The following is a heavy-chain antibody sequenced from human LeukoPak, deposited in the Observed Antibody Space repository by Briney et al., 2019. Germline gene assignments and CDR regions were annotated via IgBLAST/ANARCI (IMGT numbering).Heavy chain of an antibody. CDR3: ARASARYYYDSSGYYQGIFDY. J-gene: IGHJ4*02. CDR2: ISYDGSNK. D-gene: IGHD3-22*01. CDR1: GFTFSSYA. V-gene: IGHV3-30*04. Sequence: GGSLRLSCAASGFTFSSYAMHWVRQAPGKGLEWVAVISYDGSNKYYADSVKGRFTISRDNSKNTLYLQMNSLRAEDTAVYYCARASARYYYDSSGYYQGIFDYWGQGTLVTVSS.